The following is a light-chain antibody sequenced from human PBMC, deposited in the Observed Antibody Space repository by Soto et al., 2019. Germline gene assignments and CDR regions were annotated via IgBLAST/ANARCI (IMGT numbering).Light chain of an antibody. CDR3: QQYNDWPPT. CDR1: QSVRSN. CDR2: GAS. Sequence: EIVLTQSPATLSASPGERATLSCRASQSVRSNLAWYQQKPGQAPRLLIYGASTRATGIPARFSGSGSGTEFTLSIGSLQSEDFAVYYCQQYNDWPPTVGQGGKVDIK. J-gene: IGKJ1*01. V-gene: IGKV3-15*01.